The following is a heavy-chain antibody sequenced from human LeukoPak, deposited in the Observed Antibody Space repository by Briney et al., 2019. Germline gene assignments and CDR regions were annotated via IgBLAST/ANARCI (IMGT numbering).Heavy chain of an antibody. Sequence: PGGSLRLSCAASGFTFSSYAMHWVRQAPGKGLEWVAVISYDGSNKYYADSVKGRFTISRDNSKNTLYLQMNSLRAEDTAVYYCAKHFGVLENAFDIWGQGTMVTVSS. V-gene: IGHV3-30-3*02. CDR2: ISYDGSNK. D-gene: IGHD3-16*01. J-gene: IGHJ3*02. CDR3: AKHFGVLENAFDI. CDR1: GFTFSSYA.